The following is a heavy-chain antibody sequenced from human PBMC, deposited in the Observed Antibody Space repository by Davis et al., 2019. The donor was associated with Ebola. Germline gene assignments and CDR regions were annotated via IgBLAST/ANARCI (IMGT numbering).Heavy chain of an antibody. CDR1: GFTFSSYS. D-gene: IGHD3-10*01. Sequence: GGSLRLSCAASGFTFSSYSMNWVRQAPGKGLEWVSYISSSSITLYYADSVKGRFTISRDNSKNTLYLQMNSLRAEDTAVYYCAKPDYGSGSYALYYYYGMDVWGQGTTVTVSS. CDR3: AKPDYGSGSYALYYYYGMDV. J-gene: IGHJ6*02. CDR2: ISSSSITL. V-gene: IGHV3-48*01.